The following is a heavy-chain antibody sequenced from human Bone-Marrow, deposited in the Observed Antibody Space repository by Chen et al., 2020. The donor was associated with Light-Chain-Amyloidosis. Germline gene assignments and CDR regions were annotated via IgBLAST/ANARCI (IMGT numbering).Heavy chain of an antibody. CDR2: INPKSGGT. J-gene: IGHJ4*02. V-gene: IGHV1-2*02. D-gene: IGHD3-22*01. CDR1: GYTFTGYY. Sequence: QVQLVQSGAEVKKHGASVKVSCKASGYTFTGYYMHWVRQAPGQGLEWMGWINPKSGGTNYAQKFQGRVTMTRDTSISTAYMELSRLRSDDTAVYYCARSDQAYYYDSSGYYNTNTFDYWGQGTLVTVSS. CDR3: ARSDQAYYYDSSGYYNTNTFDY.